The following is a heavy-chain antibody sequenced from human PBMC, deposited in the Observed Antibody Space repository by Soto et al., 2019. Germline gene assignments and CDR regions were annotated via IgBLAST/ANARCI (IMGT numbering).Heavy chain of an antibody. CDR3: TRENVVVVPAAMLVDY. J-gene: IGHJ4*02. D-gene: IGHD2-2*01. Sequence: PGGSLRLSCTASGFTFGDCAMSWFRQAPGKGLEWVGFIRSKAYGGTTEYAASVKGRFTISRDDSKNNDYLQKNSQKTKDSAVYYCTRENVVVVPAAMLVDYWGQGTLVTVS. V-gene: IGHV3-49*03. CDR1: GFTFGDCA. CDR2: IRSKAYGGTT.